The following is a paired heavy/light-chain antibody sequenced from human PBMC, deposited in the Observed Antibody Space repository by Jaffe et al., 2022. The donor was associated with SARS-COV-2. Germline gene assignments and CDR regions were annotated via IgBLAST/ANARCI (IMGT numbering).Heavy chain of an antibody. CDR1: GFTFTDYY. D-gene: IGHD2-8*01. CDR3: SRTKAPYYFDS. CDR2: INPNSGGT. J-gene: IGHJ4*02. Sequence: QVHLVQSGAEVKKPGASVNVSCKASGFTFTDYYIHWVRQAPGQGLEWMGRINPNSGGTNYPQKFQGRVTVTRDTSITTAYMELSGLTSDDTAVYYCSRTKAPYYFDSWGQGTLVTVSS. V-gene: IGHV1-2*06.
Light chain of an antibody. Sequence: QSVLTQPPSVSAAPGQKVIISCSGSSSNIGSNSVSWYRQLPGTAPKLLIYDNNKRPSGIPDRFSGSKSGTSATLGITGLQTGDEADYYCGTWDSSLSVLWVFGGGTKLTVL. CDR1: SSNIGSNS. CDR3: GTWDSSLSVLWV. V-gene: IGLV1-51*01. CDR2: DNN. J-gene: IGLJ3*02.